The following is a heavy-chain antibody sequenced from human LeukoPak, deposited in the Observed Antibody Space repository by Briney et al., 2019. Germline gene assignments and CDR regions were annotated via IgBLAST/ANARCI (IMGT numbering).Heavy chain of an antibody. V-gene: IGHV4-30-4*01. CDR2: IYYSGST. CDR3: ARVRGYSSIRWYFDL. D-gene: IGHD6-13*01. CDR1: GGSISSGDYY. J-gene: IGHJ2*01. Sequence: PSQTLSLTCTVSGGSISSGDYYWSWIRQPPGKGLEWIGYIYYSGSTYYNPSLKSRVTISVDTSKNQFSLKPSSVTAADTAVYYCARVRGYSSIRWYFDLWGRGTLVTVSS.